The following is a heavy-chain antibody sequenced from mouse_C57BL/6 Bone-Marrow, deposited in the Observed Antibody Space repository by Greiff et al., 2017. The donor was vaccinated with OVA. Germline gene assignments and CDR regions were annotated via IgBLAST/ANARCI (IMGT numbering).Heavy chain of an antibody. CDR3: ARWYFDV. CDR2: INYDGSST. CDR1: GFTFSDYY. J-gene: IGHJ1*03. Sequence: EVKVVESEGGLVQPGSSMKLSCTASGFTFSDYYMAWVRQVPEKGLEWVANINYDGSSTYYLDSLKSRFIISRDNAKNILYLQMSSLKSEDTATYYCARWYFDVGGTGTTVTVSS. V-gene: IGHV5-16*01.